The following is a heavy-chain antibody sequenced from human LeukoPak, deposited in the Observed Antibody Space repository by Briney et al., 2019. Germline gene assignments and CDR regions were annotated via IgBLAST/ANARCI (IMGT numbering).Heavy chain of an antibody. J-gene: IGHJ3*02. D-gene: IGHD3-22*01. V-gene: IGHV4-34*01. Sequence: SETLSLTCAVYGGSFSGYYWSWIRQPPGKGLEWIGEINHSGSTNYNPSLKSRVTISVDTSKNQFSLKLSSVTAADTAVYYCARSKRLGPFSYYYDSSLNAFDIWGQGTMVTVSS. CDR2: INHSGST. CDR3: ARSKRLGPFSYYYDSSLNAFDI. CDR1: GGSFSGYY.